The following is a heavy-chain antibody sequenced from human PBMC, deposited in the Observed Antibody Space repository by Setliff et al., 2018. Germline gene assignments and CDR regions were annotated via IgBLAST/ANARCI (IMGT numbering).Heavy chain of an antibody. D-gene: IGHD1-26*01. V-gene: IGHV4-34*01. CDR2: INHSGIT. Sequence: PSETLSLTCTVYGGSLSNYYWSWVRQPPGQGPEWIVEINHSGITNYNPSLKSRGTISVDTSKTQVSLTLTSVTAADTAVYYCARDNTIVGATDYWGQGALVTVSS. CDR1: GGSLSNYY. J-gene: IGHJ4*02. CDR3: ARDNTIVGATDY.